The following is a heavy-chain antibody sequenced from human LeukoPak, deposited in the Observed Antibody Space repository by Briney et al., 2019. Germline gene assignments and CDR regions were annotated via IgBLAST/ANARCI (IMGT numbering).Heavy chain of an antibody. CDR1: GFNVSSNY. V-gene: IGHV3-66*02. CDR3: VTSTGQQFIPYDY. Sequence: GSLRLSCAAPGFNVSSNYMTWIRQAPGKGLEWVSLIYGADAAYYAESVRGRFMISRDNLKNTLFLQMNSLRVEDTAVYYCVTSTGQQFIPYDYWGQGTHVTVSS. J-gene: IGHJ4*02. CDR2: IYGADAA. D-gene: IGHD6-13*01.